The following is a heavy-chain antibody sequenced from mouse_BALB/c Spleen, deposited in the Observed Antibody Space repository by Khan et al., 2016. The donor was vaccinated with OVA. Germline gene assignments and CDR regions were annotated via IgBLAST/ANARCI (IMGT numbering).Heavy chain of an antibody. J-gene: IGHJ4*01. V-gene: IGHV3-2*02. CDR2: ISYSGST. D-gene: IGHD1-1*01. Sequence: QLEESGPGLVKPSQSLSLTCTVTGYSITSVYAWNWIRQFPGNKLEWMGYISYSGSTSYNPSLRSRISITRDTSKNQFFLQLNSVTTEDTATYYCARKNYYGYAMDYWGQGTSVTVSS. CDR3: ARKNYYGYAMDY. CDR1: GYSITSVYA.